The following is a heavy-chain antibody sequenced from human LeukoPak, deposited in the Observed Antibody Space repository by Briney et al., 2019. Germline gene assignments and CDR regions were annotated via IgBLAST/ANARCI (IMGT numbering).Heavy chain of an antibody. Sequence: SETLSLTWAVYGGSFSGYYWSWIRQPPGKGLEWIGEINHSGSTNYNPSLKSRVTISVDTSKNQFSLKLSSVTAADTAVYYCARTNKHGGYCSSTSCYGRYYYYGMDVWGQGTTVTVSS. CDR3: ARTNKHGGYCSSTSCYGRYYYYGMDV. CDR2: INHSGST. V-gene: IGHV4-34*01. J-gene: IGHJ6*02. D-gene: IGHD2-2*01. CDR1: GGSFSGYY.